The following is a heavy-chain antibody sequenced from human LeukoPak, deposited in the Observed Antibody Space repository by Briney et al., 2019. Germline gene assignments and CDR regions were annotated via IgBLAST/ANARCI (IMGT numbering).Heavy chain of an antibody. V-gene: IGHV3-74*01. CDR2: INSDGSTI. J-gene: IGHJ6*04. Sequence: GGSLRLSCAVSGFTFSRYWMHWVRQAPGKGLVWVSRINSDGSTITYADSVKGRFTISRDNAKNTLFLQMNSLRAEDTAVYYCATTPRSVAGSRIGYYYGMDVWGKGTTVTVSP. D-gene: IGHD6-19*01. CDR1: GFTFSRYW. CDR3: ATTPRSVAGSRIGYYYGMDV.